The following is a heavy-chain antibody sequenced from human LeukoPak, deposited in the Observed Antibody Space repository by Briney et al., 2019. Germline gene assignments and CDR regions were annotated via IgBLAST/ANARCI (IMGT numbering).Heavy chain of an antibody. D-gene: IGHD3-9*01. CDR3: VRGGRPRKSYDLLTGFQWGNWFDP. Sequence: SETLSLTCAVYGGSFSGYYWSWIRQPPGKGLEWIGEINHSGSTNYNPSLKSRVTISVDTSKNQFSLKLSSVTAADTAMFYCVRGGRPRKSYDLLTGFQWGNWFDPWGQGTLVTVSS. V-gene: IGHV4-34*01. CDR1: GGSFSGYY. J-gene: IGHJ5*02. CDR2: INHSGST.